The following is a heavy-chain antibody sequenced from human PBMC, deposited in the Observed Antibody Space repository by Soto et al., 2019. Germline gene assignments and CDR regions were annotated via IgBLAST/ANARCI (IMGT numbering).Heavy chain of an antibody. CDR2: INPTDSDT. Sequence: GESLKISCEASGYSFSSCWIGWVRQMPGKGLEWMAIINPTDSDTRYSPSFRGQVTISANKSISTAYLQWSSLKASDTAMYYCARTSAAGKYYDGMDVWGQGTTVTVSS. V-gene: IGHV5-51*01. D-gene: IGHD6-13*01. CDR1: GYSFSSCW. CDR3: ARTSAAGKYYDGMDV. J-gene: IGHJ6*02.